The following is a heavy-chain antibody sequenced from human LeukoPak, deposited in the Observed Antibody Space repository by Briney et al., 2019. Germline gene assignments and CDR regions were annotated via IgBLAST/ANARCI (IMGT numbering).Heavy chain of an antibody. CDR3: VKDGPGVYDY. CDR2: INSNGGST. Sequence: GGSLRLSCSASGFTFSTSAMHWVRQAPRKRLEYVSSINSNGGSTYQADSVKGRFTISRDNSKNTLYLQMSSLRDEDTAVYYCVKDGPGVYDYWGQGTLVTVSS. D-gene: IGHD1-14*01. J-gene: IGHJ4*02. CDR1: GFTFSTSA. V-gene: IGHV3-64D*09.